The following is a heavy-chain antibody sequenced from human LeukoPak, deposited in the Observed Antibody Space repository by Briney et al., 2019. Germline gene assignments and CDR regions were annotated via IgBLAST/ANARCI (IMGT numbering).Heavy chain of an antibody. J-gene: IGHJ4*02. Sequence: SETLSLTCAVYGESFSGYYWSWIRQPPGKGLEWIGEINQSGRTNYKPSLKSRVTTSADTSKNQFSLKLSSVTAADTAVYYCARGRDSGSGSLTLDYWGQGTLVTVSS. CDR1: GESFSGYY. D-gene: IGHD3-10*01. CDR3: ARGRDSGSGSLTLDY. V-gene: IGHV4-34*01. CDR2: INQSGRT.